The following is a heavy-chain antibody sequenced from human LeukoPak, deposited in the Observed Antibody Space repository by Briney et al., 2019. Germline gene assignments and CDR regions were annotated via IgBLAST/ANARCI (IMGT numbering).Heavy chain of an antibody. V-gene: IGHV3-9*01. CDR1: GFTFDDYA. Sequence: PGGSLRLSCEASGFTFDDYAMHWVRQAPGKGLEWVSGISWNSGVIGYADSVKGRFTISRDNSKNTLYLQMNSLRAEDTAVYYCARGSEYHDSSGYYYPNYYGMDVWGQGTTVTVSS. J-gene: IGHJ6*02. CDR3: ARGSEYHDSSGYYYPNYYGMDV. CDR2: ISWNSGVI. D-gene: IGHD3-22*01.